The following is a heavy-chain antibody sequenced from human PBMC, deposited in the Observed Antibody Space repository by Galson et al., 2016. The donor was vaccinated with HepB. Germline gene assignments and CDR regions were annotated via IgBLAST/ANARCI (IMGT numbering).Heavy chain of an antibody. CDR2: INPMYGTT. CDR1: GDTFTKYV. D-gene: IGHD2-2*01. V-gene: IGHV1-69*13. Sequence: SVKVSCKASGDTFTKYVINWVRQAPGQGLEWMGGINPMYGTTDYAQKFQGKVTFTADESTTTVYMELPSLRSEDTAVYYCVRGTRNINAWPLSNWFVPWGQGTLVTVSS. J-gene: IGHJ5*02. CDR3: VRGTRNINAWPLSNWFVP.